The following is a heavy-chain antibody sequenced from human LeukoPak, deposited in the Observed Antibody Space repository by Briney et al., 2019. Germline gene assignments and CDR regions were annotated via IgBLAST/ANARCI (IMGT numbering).Heavy chain of an antibody. CDR1: RFTFSIYA. Sequence: PGGSLRPSCAASRFTFSIYAMNWVRQAPGKGPEWVSGISSSGVNTYYADSVKGRFTISRDNSKNTLYLQMNSLRVEDTAIYYCTEDDYGEIWFDPWGQGTLVTVSS. D-gene: IGHD4-17*01. J-gene: IGHJ5*02. CDR2: ISSSGVNT. CDR3: TEDDYGEIWFDP. V-gene: IGHV3-23*01.